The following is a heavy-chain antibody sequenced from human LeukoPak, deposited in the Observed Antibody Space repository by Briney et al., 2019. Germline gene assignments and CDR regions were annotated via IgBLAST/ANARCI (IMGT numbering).Heavy chain of an antibody. V-gene: IGHV3-48*04. CDR1: GFTFSDYS. D-gene: IGHD1-1*01. J-gene: IGHJ4*02. CDR3: ARDSPGTTASDY. Sequence: GGSLRLSCAASGFTFSDYSFNWLRQAPGKGLEWISFISSSSNTVYYADSLKGRFTISRDNTKNSLFLQMNSLRAEDTAVYYCARDSPGTTASDYWGQGTLVTVSS. CDR2: ISSSSNTV.